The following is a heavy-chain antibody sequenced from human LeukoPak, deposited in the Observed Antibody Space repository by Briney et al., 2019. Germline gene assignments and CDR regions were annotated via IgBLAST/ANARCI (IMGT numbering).Heavy chain of an antibody. Sequence: GASLEISWEAAVFSFTNDWSAGGRQPPEKGLGWVGIIYPGDSDTRYNPSFHGQVTISADKSIKTASLQWSSLKASDTAMYYCARRGGGNSGGFYFDYWGQGSMVTVS. CDR2: IYPGDSDT. CDR1: VFSFTNDW. J-gene: IGHJ4*02. CDR3: ARRGGGNSGGFYFDY. V-gene: IGHV5-51*01. D-gene: IGHD2-15*01.